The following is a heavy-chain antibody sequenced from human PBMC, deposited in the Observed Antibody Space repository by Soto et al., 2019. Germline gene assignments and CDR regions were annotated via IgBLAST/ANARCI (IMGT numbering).Heavy chain of an antibody. J-gene: IGHJ4*02. Sequence: QVQLVESGGGVVQPGGSLKLSCAASGVIFSTFDMHWVRQAPGKGLEWVAFISNDGNNKDYGDSVKGRFTISRDNSKHTVYLQMHSLRPGDTAMYFCARDWAAMVGYWGQGTLVTVSS. D-gene: IGHD5-18*01. V-gene: IGHV3-30-3*01. CDR1: GVIFSTFD. CDR3: ARDWAAMVGY. CDR2: ISNDGNNK.